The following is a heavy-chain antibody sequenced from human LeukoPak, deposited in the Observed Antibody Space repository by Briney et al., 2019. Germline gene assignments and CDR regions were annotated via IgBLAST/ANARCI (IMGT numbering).Heavy chain of an antibody. D-gene: IGHD2-2*01. J-gene: IGHJ4*02. Sequence: PGGSLRLSCAASGFTFSSYEMNWVRQAPGKGLEWVSYISSSGSTIYYADSVKGQFTISRDNAKNSLYLQMNSLRAEDTAVYYCARDPQGAAMIPGGFDYWGQGTLVTVSS. CDR2: ISSSGSTI. CDR3: ARDPQGAAMIPGGFDY. CDR1: GFTFSSYE. V-gene: IGHV3-48*03.